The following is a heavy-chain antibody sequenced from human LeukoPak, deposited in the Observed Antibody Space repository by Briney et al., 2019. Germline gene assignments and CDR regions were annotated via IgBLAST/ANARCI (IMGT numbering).Heavy chain of an antibody. J-gene: IGHJ4*02. Sequence: GGSLRLSCAASGFTFSTYAMSWVRQAPGKGLDWVSTISDGGSDTHYADSVKGRFTISKDNSKNTLYLQMNSLRAEDTAVYYCAKALYGDYGRFDYWGQGTLVTVSS. CDR1: GFTFSTYA. CDR3: AKALYGDYGRFDY. V-gene: IGHV3-23*01. D-gene: IGHD4-17*01. CDR2: ISDGGSDT.